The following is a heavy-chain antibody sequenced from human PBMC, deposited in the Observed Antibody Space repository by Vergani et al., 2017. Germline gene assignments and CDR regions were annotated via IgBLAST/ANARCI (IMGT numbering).Heavy chain of an antibody. CDR3: AKPQTGASGGGYFDL. D-gene: IGHD3-16*01. J-gene: IGHJ2*01. V-gene: IGHV3-23*01. CDR2: ISGSGGGT. CDR1: GFTFSSYA. Sequence: EVQLLESGGGLVQPGGSLRFSCAASGFTFSSYAMSWVRQAPGKGLEWVSTISGSGGGTYYADSVKGRFTISRDNSKNTLYLQMNSLRAEDTAVYYCAKPQTGASGGGYFDLWGRGTLVTVSS.